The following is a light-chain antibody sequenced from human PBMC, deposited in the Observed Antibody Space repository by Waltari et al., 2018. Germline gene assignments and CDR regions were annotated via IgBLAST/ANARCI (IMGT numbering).Light chain of an antibody. CDR3: MQALQAPQT. V-gene: IGKV2-28*01. CDR2: LAS. Sequence: QGPLQTNGNNYLDWDRRKPGQSPQLLIYLASNRASGVRDRFRGSGSVTDCTQNSSRVEAEYVGVYYGMQALQAPQTFGQGTKVEIK. CDR1: QGPLQTNGNNY. J-gene: IGKJ1*01.